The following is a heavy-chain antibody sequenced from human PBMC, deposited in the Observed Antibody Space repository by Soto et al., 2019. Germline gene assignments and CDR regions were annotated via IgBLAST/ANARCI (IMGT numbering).Heavy chain of an antibody. D-gene: IGHD3-16*01. CDR3: ARDLGGPDY. V-gene: IGHV3-74*03. CDR1: GFSLSPYW. Sequence: PWCSPRLCSASSGFSLSPYWMHWVRQVPGRGLEWVARLSSDGFGAAYADSVKGRFFISRDIARNTLSLQMDSLRADDTAVYYCARDLGGPDYWGRGTSVTVSS. CDR2: LSSDGFGA. J-gene: IGHJ4*02.